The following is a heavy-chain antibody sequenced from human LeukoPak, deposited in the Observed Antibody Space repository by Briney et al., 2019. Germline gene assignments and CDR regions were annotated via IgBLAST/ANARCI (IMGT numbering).Heavy chain of an antibody. CDR3: AKDTYYDFWSGYFHY. CDR1: GFAFDDYA. D-gene: IGHD3-3*01. J-gene: IGHJ4*02. V-gene: IGHV3-9*01. Sequence: GGSLRLSCAASGFAFDDYAMHWVRQAPGKGLEWVSGISWNSGSIGYADSLKGRFTISRDNAKNSLHLQMSSLRAEDTALYYCAKDTYYDFWSGYFHYWGQGTLVTVSS. CDR2: ISWNSGSI.